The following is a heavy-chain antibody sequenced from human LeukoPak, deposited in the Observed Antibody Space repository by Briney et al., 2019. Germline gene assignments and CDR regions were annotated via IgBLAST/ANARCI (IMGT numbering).Heavy chain of an antibody. J-gene: IGHJ6*04. CDR1: GGTFSSYA. Sequence: SVKVSCKASGGTFSSYAISWVRQAPGQGLEWMGGIIPIFGTANYAQKFQGRVTITADESTSTAYMELSSLRSEDTAVYYYARRVRGGYSYGDYYYGMDVWGKGTTVTVSS. D-gene: IGHD5-18*01. CDR3: ARRVRGGYSYGDYYYGMDV. V-gene: IGHV1-69*01. CDR2: IIPIFGTA.